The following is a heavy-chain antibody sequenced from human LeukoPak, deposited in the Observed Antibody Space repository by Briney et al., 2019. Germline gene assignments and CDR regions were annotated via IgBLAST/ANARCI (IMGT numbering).Heavy chain of an antibody. CDR2: ISNSGSA. CDR3: ARSLNPLGDAFDI. J-gene: IGHJ3*02. Sequence: SETLSLTCTVSGDSMSSSNYFWGWIRQPPGKGLEWIGSISNSGSAYYSPSLKSRVAISVDTSNNQFSLKLRSVTAADTAVHYCARSLNPLGDAFDIWGQGTMVTVSS. CDR1: GDSMSSSNYF. D-gene: IGHD7-27*01. V-gene: IGHV4-39*01.